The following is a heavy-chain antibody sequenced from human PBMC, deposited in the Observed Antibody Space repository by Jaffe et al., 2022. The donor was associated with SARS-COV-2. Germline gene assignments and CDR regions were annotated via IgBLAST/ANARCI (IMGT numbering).Heavy chain of an antibody. CDR3: ARGTTMSDV. CDR1: GFTLSSYN. V-gene: IGHV3-21*01. Sequence: EVQLVESGGGLVKPGGSLRLSCAASGFTLSSYNMNWVRQAPGKGLQWVSSIRSGSTYIYYADSVKGRFTISRDNAKNSLFLQLNSLRAEDTAVYYCARGTTMSDVWGQGTTVTVSS. J-gene: IGHJ6*02. CDR2: IRSGSTYI. D-gene: IGHD3-3*01.